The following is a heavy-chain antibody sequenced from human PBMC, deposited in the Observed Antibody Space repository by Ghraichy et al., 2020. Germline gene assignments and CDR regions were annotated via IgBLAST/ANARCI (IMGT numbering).Heavy chain of an antibody. CDR1: GFTFNDYW. CDR3: VRDLDV. V-gene: IGHV3-7*03. J-gene: IGHJ6*02. CDR2: IKPDGSDR. Sequence: GGSLRLSCAASGFTFNDYWMHWVRQPPGKGLEWVGQIKPDGSDRHYVDSVKGRFIISRDNAKNSLSLQMNSLRAEDTAVYYCVRDLDVWGRGTTVTVSS.